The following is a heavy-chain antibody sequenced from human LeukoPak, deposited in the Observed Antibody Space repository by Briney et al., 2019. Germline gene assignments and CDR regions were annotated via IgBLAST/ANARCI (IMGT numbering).Heavy chain of an antibody. V-gene: IGHV4-39*07. J-gene: IGHJ4*02. Sequence: SETLSLTCTVSGGSISTSSYYWGWVRQPPGKGLEWIGTIYYSGTTYYNPSLKNRVTISVDTSKNQFSLKLSSVTAADTAVYYCARGDYYYDSSGYLGYWGQGTLVTVSS. CDR2: IYYSGTT. CDR1: GGSISTSSYY. D-gene: IGHD3-22*01. CDR3: ARGDYYYDSSGYLGY.